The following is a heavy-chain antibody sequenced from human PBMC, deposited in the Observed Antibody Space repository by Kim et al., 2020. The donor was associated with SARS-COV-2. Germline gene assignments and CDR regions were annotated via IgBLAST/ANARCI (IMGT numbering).Heavy chain of an antibody. D-gene: IGHD3-10*01. CDR3: AKDYLWCGGPIPESYYGMDV. V-gene: IGHV3-30*18. Sequence: GGSLRISCAASGFTFSSYVMHWVRQAPGKGLEWVAVISYDGSNKYYADSVKGRFTISRDNSKNTLYLQMNSLRAEDTAVYYCAKDYLWCGGPIPESYYGMDVWGQGTTVTVSS. J-gene: IGHJ6*02. CDR2: ISYDGSNK. CDR1: GFTFSSYV.